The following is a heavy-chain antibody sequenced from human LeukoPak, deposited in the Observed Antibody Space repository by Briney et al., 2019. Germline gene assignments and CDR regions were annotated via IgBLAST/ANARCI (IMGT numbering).Heavy chain of an antibody. V-gene: IGHV4-59*12. Sequence: SETLSLTCTVSGGSISSYYWSWIRQPPGKGLEWIGYIYYSGRTKYNPSLKSRVAISVDKSENHISLKLTSVTAADTALYYCAREGGPYRPLDYSGQGTLVTVAS. CDR1: GGSISSYY. CDR3: AREGGPYRPLDY. J-gene: IGHJ4*02. CDR2: IYYSGRT.